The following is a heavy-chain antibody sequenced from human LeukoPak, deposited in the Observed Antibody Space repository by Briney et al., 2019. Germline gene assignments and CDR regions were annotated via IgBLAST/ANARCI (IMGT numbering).Heavy chain of an antibody. CDR1: GFTFSSYW. Sequence: GGSLRLSCAASGFTFSSYWMHWVRQAPGKGLVWVSRINSDGRSTSYADSVKGRFTTSRDNAKNTLFLQMNSLRAEDTAVYYCTRDFDFSSAIWGQGTLVTVSS. D-gene: IGHD3-3*01. V-gene: IGHV3-74*01. CDR3: TRDFDFSSAI. CDR2: INSDGRST. J-gene: IGHJ4*02.